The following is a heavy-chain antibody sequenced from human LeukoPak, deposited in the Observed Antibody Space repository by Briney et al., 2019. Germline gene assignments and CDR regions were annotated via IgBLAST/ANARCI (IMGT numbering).Heavy chain of an antibody. CDR3: ARVYYGSRSYSFDN. CDR1: GFTFSSHD. V-gene: IGHV3-13*01. Sequence: GGSLRLSCAVSGFTFSSHDMHWVRQVTGKGLEWVSGISSVGDTYYTDSVKGRFTISRDNAKNSLYLQMKSLRVGDTAVYYCARVYYGSRSYSFDNWGQGTLVTVSS. J-gene: IGHJ4*02. CDR2: ISSVGDT. D-gene: IGHD3-10*01.